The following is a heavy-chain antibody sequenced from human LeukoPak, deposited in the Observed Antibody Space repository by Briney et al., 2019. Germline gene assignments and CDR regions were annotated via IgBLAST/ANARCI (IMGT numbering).Heavy chain of an antibody. D-gene: IGHD1-26*01. CDR3: ARDPYSGSYGNYYYYYFMDV. V-gene: IGHV3-48*04. Sequence: GGSLRLSCAASGFTFSSYSMNWVRQAPGEGLEWVSYISSSSSTIYYADSVKGRFTISRDNAKNSLYLQMNSLRAEDTAVYYCARDPYSGSYGNYYYYYFMDVWGKGTTVTISS. CDR2: ISSSSSTI. CDR1: GFTFSSYS. J-gene: IGHJ6*03.